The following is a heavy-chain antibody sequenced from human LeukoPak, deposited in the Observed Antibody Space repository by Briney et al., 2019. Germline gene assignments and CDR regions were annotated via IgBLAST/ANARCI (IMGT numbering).Heavy chain of an antibody. V-gene: IGHV5-51*01. D-gene: IGHD3-22*01. CDR1: GYRFTSYW. J-gene: IGHJ4*02. CDR3: ARIKYYDSSGYYPSYFDY. CDR2: IYPGDSDT. Sequence: GESLKISCKGSGYRFTSYWIGWVRQMPGKGLEWMGIIYPGDSDTRYSPSFQGQVTISADKSISTAYLQWSSLKASDTAMYYCARIKYYDSSGYYPSYFDYWGQGTLVTVSS.